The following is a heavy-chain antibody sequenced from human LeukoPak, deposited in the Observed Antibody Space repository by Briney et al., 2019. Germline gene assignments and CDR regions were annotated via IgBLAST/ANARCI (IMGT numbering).Heavy chain of an antibody. CDR2: IWYDGSNK. D-gene: IGHD3-10*01. Sequence: PGRSLRLSCAASGFTFSSYGMHWVRQAPGKGLEWVAVIWYDGSNKYYADSVKGRFTISRDNSKNTLYLQMNSLRAEDTAVYYCARGGVRTMVRGVIMPPQNWGQGTLVTVSS. V-gene: IGHV3-33*01. CDR3: ARGGVRTMVRGVIMPPQN. CDR1: GFTFSSYG. J-gene: IGHJ4*02.